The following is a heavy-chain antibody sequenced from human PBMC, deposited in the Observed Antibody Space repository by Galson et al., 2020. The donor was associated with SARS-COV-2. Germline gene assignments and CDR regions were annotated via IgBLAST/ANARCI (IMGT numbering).Heavy chain of an antibody. J-gene: IGHJ4*02. Sequence: GGSLRLSCTASGFTFGDYAMSWFRQAPGKGLEWVGFIRSKAYGGTTEYAASVKGRFTISRDDSKSIAYLQMNSLKTEDTAVYYCTRSDFWSGYYADDWGQGTLVTVSS. D-gene: IGHD3-3*01. V-gene: IGHV3-49*03. CDR3: TRSDFWSGYYADD. CDR1: GFTFGDYA. CDR2: IRSKAYGGTT.